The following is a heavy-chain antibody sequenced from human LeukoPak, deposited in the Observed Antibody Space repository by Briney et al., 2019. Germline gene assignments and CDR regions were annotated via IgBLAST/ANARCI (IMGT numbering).Heavy chain of an antibody. CDR2: IYYSGST. CDR1: GGSISSSTYY. V-gene: IGHV4-39*01. D-gene: IGHD2-15*01. J-gene: IGHJ4*02. Sequence: SETLSLTCTVSGGSISSSTYYWGWIRQPPGKGLEWIGSIYYSGSTYYNPSLKSRDTISVDTPKNHFSLKLSSVTAADTAVYYCTRHRSGSRDYYFDYWGQGTLVTVSS. CDR3: TRHRSGSRDYYFDY.